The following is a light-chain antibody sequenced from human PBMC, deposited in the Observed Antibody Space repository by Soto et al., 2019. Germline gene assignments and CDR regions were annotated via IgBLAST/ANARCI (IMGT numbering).Light chain of an antibody. CDR1: RXDVGAYNY. Sequence: QSVLAQPDSVSGSPGQSIAISCTGTRXDVGAYNYVSWYQQHPGKAPKLMISEVTNRPSGVSDRFSGSKSGNTASLTISGLQAEDEADYYCSSFTSRFTFVFGTGTKVTIL. V-gene: IGLV2-14*01. J-gene: IGLJ1*01. CDR3: SSFTSRFTFV. CDR2: EVT.